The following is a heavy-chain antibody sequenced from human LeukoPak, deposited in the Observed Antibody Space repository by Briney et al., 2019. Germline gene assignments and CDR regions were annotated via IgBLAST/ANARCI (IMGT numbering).Heavy chain of an antibody. CDR2: FSSDGKDI. D-gene: IGHD2-15*01. Sequence: GGSLRLSCVASGFTLSNYWMHWVRQAPGKGLVWVSRFSSDGKDIAYADSVKGRFTISRDIAKNTLYLQMNSLRADDTAVYYCARAISGGFSKTLDYWGQGSLVTVSS. V-gene: IGHV3-74*01. CDR3: ARAISGGFSKTLDY. J-gene: IGHJ4*02. CDR1: GFTLSNYW.